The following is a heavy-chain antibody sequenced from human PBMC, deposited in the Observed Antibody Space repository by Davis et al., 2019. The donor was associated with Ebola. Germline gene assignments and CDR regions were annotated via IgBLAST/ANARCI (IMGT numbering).Heavy chain of an antibody. J-gene: IGHJ4*02. V-gene: IGHV4-59*08. CDR3: ARGRWLVRIYYFDY. Sequence: SETLSLTCAVSGASISSYYWSWIRQPPGKGLEWIGYIYYSGSTNYNPSLKSRVTISVDTSKNQFSLKLSSVTAADTAVYYCARGRWLVRIYYFDYWGQGTLVTVSS. CDR1: GASISSYY. D-gene: IGHD6-19*01. CDR2: IYYSGST.